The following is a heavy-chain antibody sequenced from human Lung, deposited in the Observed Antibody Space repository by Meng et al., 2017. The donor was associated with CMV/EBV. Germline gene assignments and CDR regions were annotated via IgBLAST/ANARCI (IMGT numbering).Heavy chain of an antibody. Sequence: SCAASGFTFSSYSMNWVRQAPGKGLEWVSSISSSSSYIYYADSVKGRFTISRDNAKNSLYLQMNSLRAEDTAVYYCARASVVVAARYDFDYLGQGXLVTVSS. J-gene: IGHJ4*02. CDR1: GFTFSSYS. D-gene: IGHD2-15*01. CDR3: ARASVVVAARYDFDY. CDR2: ISSSSSYI. V-gene: IGHV3-21*01.